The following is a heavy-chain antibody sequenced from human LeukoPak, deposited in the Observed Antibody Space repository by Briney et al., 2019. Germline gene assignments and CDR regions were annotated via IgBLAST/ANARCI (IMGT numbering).Heavy chain of an antibody. CDR1: GFAFRSYE. CDR3: ARVGTAGMTLGGYFDY. D-gene: IGHD1-1*01. CDR2: INTVGNIV. J-gene: IGHJ4*02. Sequence: PGGSLRLSCAASGFAFRSYEMNWVRQAPGKGLEWVSFINTVGNIVYYADSVKGRFTISRDNDKNSLYLQMNSVRVRNTPLYYCARVGTAGMTLGGYFDYWGQGTLVTVSS. V-gene: IGHV3-48*03.